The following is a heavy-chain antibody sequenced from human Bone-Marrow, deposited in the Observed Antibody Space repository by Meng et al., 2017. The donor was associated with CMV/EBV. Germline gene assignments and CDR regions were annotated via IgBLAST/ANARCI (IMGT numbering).Heavy chain of an antibody. CDR3: ARGRGAGTILSGWFDP. CDR2: FHSDGSSK. Sequence: GGSLRLSCAASGFTFSSYWMHWVRQAPGKGLVWVSRFHSDGSSKSYVDSVKGRFTISRDNAKNTLYLQMNSLRAEDTAVYYCARGRGAGTILSGWFDPWGQGALVTVSS. CDR1: GFTFSSYW. V-gene: IGHV3-74*01. J-gene: IGHJ5*02. D-gene: IGHD1-1*01.